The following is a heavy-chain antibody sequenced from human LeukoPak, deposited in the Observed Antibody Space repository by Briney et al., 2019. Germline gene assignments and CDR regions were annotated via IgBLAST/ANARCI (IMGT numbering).Heavy chain of an antibody. Sequence: PSETLSLTCTVSGGSISSGSYYWGWIRQPPGKGLEWIGNIYYSGSTYYNPSLKSRVTISLDTSKNQFSLKLSSVTAADTAVYYCAREVGITMIVVEPYYFDYWGQGTLVTVSS. CDR2: IYYSGST. D-gene: IGHD3-22*01. V-gene: IGHV4-39*07. CDR1: GGSISSGSYY. CDR3: AREVGITMIVVEPYYFDY. J-gene: IGHJ4*02.